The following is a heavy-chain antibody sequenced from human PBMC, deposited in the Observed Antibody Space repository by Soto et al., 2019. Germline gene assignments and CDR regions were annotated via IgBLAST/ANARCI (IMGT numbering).Heavy chain of an antibody. CDR2: IYWDDDK. V-gene: IGHV2-5*02. J-gene: IGHJ4*02. CDR1: GFSLNTSGVG. Sequence: QITLKESGPTLVKPTQTLTLTCTFSGFSLNTSGVGVGWIRQPPGKALEWLALIYWDDDKRYSPYLKSSLTITKDTSRTQVVLTMTNVDPVDTATYYCAHRGTYDFWSWDYWGQGTPVTVSS. CDR3: AHRGTYDFWSWDY. D-gene: IGHD3-3*01.